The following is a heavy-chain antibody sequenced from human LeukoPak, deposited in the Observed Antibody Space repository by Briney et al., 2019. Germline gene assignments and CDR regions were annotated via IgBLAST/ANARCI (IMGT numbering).Heavy chain of an antibody. CDR1: GGSISSYY. J-gene: IGHJ4*02. CDR2: IYYSGST. CDR3: ASNGRYSSGWYGFDY. Sequence: PSETLSLTCTVSGGSISSYYWSWIRQPPGKGLEWIGYIYYSGSTNYNPSRKSRVTISVDTSKNQFSLKLSSVTAADTAVYYCASNGRYSSGWYGFDYWGQGTLVTVSS. D-gene: IGHD6-19*01. V-gene: IGHV4-59*01.